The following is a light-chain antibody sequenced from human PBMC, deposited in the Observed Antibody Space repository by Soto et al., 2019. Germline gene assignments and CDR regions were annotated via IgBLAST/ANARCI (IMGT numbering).Light chain of an antibody. CDR3: ATWDSNLRAVV. V-gene: IGLV1-51*01. CDR2: EHN. J-gene: IGLJ2*01. Sequence: QSVLTQPPSVSAAPGLKVTISCSGSISNIGVNYVSWYQQVPGTAPKLLIYEHNKRPSGIPDRFSGPTSGTSATLGITGLQTGDEGDYYCATWDSNLRAVVFGGGTKLTVL. CDR1: ISNIGVNY.